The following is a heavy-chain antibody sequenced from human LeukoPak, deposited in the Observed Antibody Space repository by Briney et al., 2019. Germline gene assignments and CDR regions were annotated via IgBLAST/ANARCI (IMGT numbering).Heavy chain of an antibody. CDR2: IYYSGST. V-gene: IGHV4-59*08. D-gene: IGHD3-9*01. Sequence: PSETLSLTCTVSGGSISSYYWSWIRQPPGKGLEWIGYIYYSGSTNYNPSLKSRVTISVDTSKNQFSLKLSSVTAADTAVYYCARQAPNYDMLTGYYTGSRVFDYWGQGTLVTVSS. CDR3: ARQAPNYDMLTGYYTGSRVFDY. J-gene: IGHJ4*02. CDR1: GGSISSYY.